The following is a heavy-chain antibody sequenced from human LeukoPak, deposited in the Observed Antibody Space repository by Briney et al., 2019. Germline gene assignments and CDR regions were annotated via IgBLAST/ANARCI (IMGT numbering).Heavy chain of an antibody. V-gene: IGHV4-39*01. D-gene: IGHD2-2*02. J-gene: IGHJ4*02. CDR2: IYYSGST. Sequence: SETLSLTCTVSGGSISSSSYYWGWIRQPPGKGLEWIGSIYYSGSTSYNPSLKSRVTISVDTSKNQFSLKLSSVTAADTAVYYCARHGRQYPGHRTWCTSCYNGIGYFDYWGQGTLVTVSS. CDR3: ARHGRQYPGHRTWCTSCYNGIGYFDY. CDR1: GGSISSSSYY.